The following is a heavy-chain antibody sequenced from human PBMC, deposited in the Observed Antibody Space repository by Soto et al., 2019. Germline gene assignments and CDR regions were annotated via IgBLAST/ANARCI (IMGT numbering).Heavy chain of an antibody. Sequence: SVKVSCKASGGTFSSYAISWVRQAPGQGLEWMGGIIPIFGTANYAQKFQGRVTITADESTSTAYMELSSLRSEDTAVYYCARGFATMVVVAYQDAFDIWGQGTMVTVSS. J-gene: IGHJ3*02. CDR2: IIPIFGTA. V-gene: IGHV1-69*13. D-gene: IGHD3-22*01. CDR1: GGTFSSYA. CDR3: ARGFATMVVVAYQDAFDI.